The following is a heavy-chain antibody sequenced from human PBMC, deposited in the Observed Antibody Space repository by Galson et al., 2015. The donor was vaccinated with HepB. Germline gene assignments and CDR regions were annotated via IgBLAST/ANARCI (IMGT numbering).Heavy chain of an antibody. CDR1: GFTFSSYA. V-gene: IGHV3-23*01. CDR2: ISGSGGST. Sequence: SLRLSCAASGFTFSSYAMSWVRQAPGKGLEWVSAISGSGGSTYYADSVKGRFTISRDNSKNTLYLQMNSLRAEDTAVYYCAKTTSYYDILTGYYMGFDYWGQGTLVTVSS. J-gene: IGHJ4*02. CDR3: AKTTSYYDILTGYYMGFDY. D-gene: IGHD3-9*01.